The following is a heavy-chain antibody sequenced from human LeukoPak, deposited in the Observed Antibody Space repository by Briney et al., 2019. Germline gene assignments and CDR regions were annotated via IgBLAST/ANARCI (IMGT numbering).Heavy chain of an antibody. CDR1: GGSISSSSYY. CDR3: AGYCSSTSCYDY. D-gene: IGHD2-2*01. Sequence: SETLSLXCTVSGGSISSSSYYWGWTRQPPGKGLEWIGSIYYSGSTYYNPSLKSRVTISVDTSKNQFSLKLSSVTAADTAVYYCAGYCSSTSCYDYWGQGTLVTVSS. J-gene: IGHJ4*02. CDR2: IYYSGST. V-gene: IGHV4-39*01.